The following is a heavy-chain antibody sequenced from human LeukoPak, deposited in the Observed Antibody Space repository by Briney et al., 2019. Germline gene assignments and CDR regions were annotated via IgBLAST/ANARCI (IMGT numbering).Heavy chain of an antibody. V-gene: IGHV1-18*01. J-gene: IGHJ5*02. CDR2: ISVYSGNT. CDR3: ARDGWSLGP. Sequence: ASVKVSCKASGYTFASYGVSWVRQAPGQGPEWMAWISVYSGNTEYAQKFQDRVTLTADTSTSTAFMELRSLTSDDTAIYYCARDGWSLGPWGQGTLVTVSS. CDR1: GYTFASYG. D-gene: IGHD2-8*01.